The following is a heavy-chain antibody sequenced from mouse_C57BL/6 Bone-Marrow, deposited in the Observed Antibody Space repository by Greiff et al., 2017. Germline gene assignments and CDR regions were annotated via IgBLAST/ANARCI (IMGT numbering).Heavy chain of an antibody. D-gene: IGHD2-5*01. V-gene: IGHV1-52*01. CDR1: GYTFTSYW. Sequence: QVQLQQPGAELVRPGSSVKLSCKASGYTFTSYWMHWVKQRPIQGLEWIGNIDPSDSETHYNQKFKDKATLTVDKSSSTAYMQLSSLTSEDSAVYYCARDGNYYSNYVPYFDYWGQGTTLTVSS. CDR3: ARDGNYYSNYVPYFDY. J-gene: IGHJ2*01. CDR2: IDPSDSET.